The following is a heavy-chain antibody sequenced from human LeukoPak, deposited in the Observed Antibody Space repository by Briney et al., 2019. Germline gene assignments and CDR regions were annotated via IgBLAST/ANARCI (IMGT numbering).Heavy chain of an antibody. J-gene: IGHJ3*02. V-gene: IGHV4-30-4*08. D-gene: IGHD3-22*01. Sequence: NPSETLSLTXTVSGGSISSGDYYWSWIRQPPGKGLEWIGYIYYSGSTYYNPSLKSRVTISVDTSKNQFSLKLSSVTAADTAVYYCARSITMIVVVITPDAFDIWGQGTMVTVSS. CDR3: ARSITMIVVVITPDAFDI. CDR2: IYYSGST. CDR1: GGSISSGDYY.